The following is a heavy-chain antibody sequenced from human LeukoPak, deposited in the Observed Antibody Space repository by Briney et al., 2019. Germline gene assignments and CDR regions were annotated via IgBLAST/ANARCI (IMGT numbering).Heavy chain of an antibody. D-gene: IGHD3-16*01. CDR1: GFTFTNYY. J-gene: IGHJ4*02. V-gene: IGHV3-11*01. CDR2: ISNSGSTI. Sequence: PGGSLRLSCAASGFTFTNYYANWVCQAPGKGLEWVSYISNSGSTIYYADSVRGRFTISRDNAKNSLYLQMNSLRAEDTAVYYWARQFGGGPSDSWGQGTLVTVSS. CDR3: ARQFGGGPSDS.